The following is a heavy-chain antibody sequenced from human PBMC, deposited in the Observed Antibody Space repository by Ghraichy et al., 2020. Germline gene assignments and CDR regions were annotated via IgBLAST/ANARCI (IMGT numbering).Heavy chain of an antibody. CDR2: MNPSSGNT. J-gene: IGHJ4*02. D-gene: IGHD2-2*01. Sequence: ASVKVSCKVATANFCTYVTAYVRLCPGQGLEWMGWMNPSSGNTGYAQSFQGRVTFTRDTSTNTAYMGIISLRSEDTAVYYCSRAIRYQLLSEYWGQGTLVTVSS. CDR1: TANFCTYV. V-gene: IGHV1-8*01. CDR3: SRAIRYQLLSEY.